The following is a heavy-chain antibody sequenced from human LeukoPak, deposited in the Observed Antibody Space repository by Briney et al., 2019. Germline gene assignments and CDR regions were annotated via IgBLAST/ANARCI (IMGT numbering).Heavy chain of an antibody. CDR2: IYYSGST. Sequence: PSETLSLTGTVSGGSISSSSYYWGWIRQPPGKGLEWIGSIYYSGSTYYNPSLKSRVTISVDTSKNQFSLKLSSVTAADTAVYYCARLSPMVRGVIDYWGQGTLATVSS. V-gene: IGHV4-39*01. CDR3: ARLSPMVRGVIDY. D-gene: IGHD3-10*01. CDR1: GGSISSSSYY. J-gene: IGHJ4*02.